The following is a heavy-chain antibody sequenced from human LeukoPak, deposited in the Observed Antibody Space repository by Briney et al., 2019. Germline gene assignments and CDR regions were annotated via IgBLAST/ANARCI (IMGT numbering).Heavy chain of an antibody. J-gene: IGHJ4*02. V-gene: IGHV3-30*04. CDR3: AGDSSQDYFDY. CDR1: GFTFSSYA. Sequence: PGGSLRLSCAASGFTFSSYAMHWVRQAPGKGLEWVAVISYDGSNKYYADSVKGRFTISRDNSKNTLYLQMNSLRAEDTAVYYCAGDSSQDYFDYWGQGTLVTVSS. D-gene: IGHD2/OR15-2a*01. CDR2: ISYDGSNK.